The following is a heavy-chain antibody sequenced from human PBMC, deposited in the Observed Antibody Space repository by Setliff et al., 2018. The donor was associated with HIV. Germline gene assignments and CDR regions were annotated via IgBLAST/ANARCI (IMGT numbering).Heavy chain of an antibody. J-gene: IGHJ5*02. D-gene: IGHD1-1*01. CDR3: AKDRHWNPNFFDP. V-gene: IGHV3-23*01. CDR1: GFISGTYA. Sequence: PGGSLRLSCVASGFISGTYAMSWVRQAPGKGLEWVSSISSSGANTYYADSVKGRFTVSRDNSKDTVYLRMNRLRAEDTAVYYCAKDRHWNPNFFDPWGQGTLVTVSS. CDR2: ISSSGANT.